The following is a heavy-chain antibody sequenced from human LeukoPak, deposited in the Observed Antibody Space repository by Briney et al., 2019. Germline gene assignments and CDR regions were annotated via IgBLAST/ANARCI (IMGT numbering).Heavy chain of an antibody. CDR3: ARATQQLVGYYFDY. CDR2: ISYDGSNK. V-gene: IGHV3-30*04. J-gene: IGHJ4*02. Sequence: PGGSLRLSCAASGFTFSSYAMHWVRQAPGKGLEWVAVISYDGSNKYYADSVKGRFTISRDNSKNTLYLQMNSLRAEDTAVYYCARATQQLVGYYFDYWGQGTLVTVSS. D-gene: IGHD6-13*01. CDR1: GFTFSSYA.